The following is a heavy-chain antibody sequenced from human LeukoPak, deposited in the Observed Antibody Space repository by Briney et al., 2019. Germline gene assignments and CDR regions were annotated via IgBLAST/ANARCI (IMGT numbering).Heavy chain of an antibody. Sequence: PSGGSLRLSCAASGFTFSTYSMHWLRQAPGKGLEWVALISYDGSNKYYSDSVKGRFTSSRDNSKNTVFLQMNNLRGDDTAMYYCARGARSSGYYYGPLYWGQGTLVAVSS. J-gene: IGHJ4*02. CDR2: ISYDGSNK. CDR1: GFTFSTYS. V-gene: IGHV3-30-3*01. CDR3: ARGARSSGYYYGPLY. D-gene: IGHD3-22*01.